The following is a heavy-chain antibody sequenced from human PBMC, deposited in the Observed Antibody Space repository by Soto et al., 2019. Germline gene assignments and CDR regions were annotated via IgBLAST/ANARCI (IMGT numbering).Heavy chain of an antibody. J-gene: IGHJ5*02. CDR2: INPNSGGT. V-gene: IGHV1-2*04. CDR3: ARGVTMVRGEDWFDP. CDR1: GYTFTGYY. D-gene: IGHD3-10*01. Sequence: QVQLVQSGAEVKKPGASVKVSCKASGYTFTGYYIHWVRQAPGQGLEWMGWINPNSGGTNYAQNFQRWVTMTRDTSIRTASMELRRLKSDDTAVYYCARGVTMVRGEDWFDPWGQGTLVTVSS.